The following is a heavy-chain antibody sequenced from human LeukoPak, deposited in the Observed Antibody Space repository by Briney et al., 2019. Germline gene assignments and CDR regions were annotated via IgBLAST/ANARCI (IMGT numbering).Heavy chain of an antibody. J-gene: IGHJ4*02. Sequence: GGSLRLSCAASGFTFSDYYMSWIRQAPGKGLEWVSYISSSSSYTNYADPVKGRFTISRDNAKNSLYLQMNSLRAEDTAVYYCARDYYGSGSYYDYWGQGTLVTVSS. V-gene: IGHV3-11*05. D-gene: IGHD3-10*01. CDR3: ARDYYGSGSYYDY. CDR1: GFTFSDYY. CDR2: ISSSSSYT.